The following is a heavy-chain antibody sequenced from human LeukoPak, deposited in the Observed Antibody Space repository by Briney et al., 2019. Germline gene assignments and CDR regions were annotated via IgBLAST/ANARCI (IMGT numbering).Heavy chain of an antibody. CDR1: GGSISSSDYY. J-gene: IGHJ4*02. Sequence: NPSETLSLTCTGSGGSISSSDYYWGWIRQPPGKGLEWIGSIYYSGTPYFNPSLKSRVTISLDTSKNQFSLNLSSVTAADTAMYFCARHPHYVAGLDYWGQGTLVTVSS. D-gene: IGHD3-16*01. V-gene: IGHV4-39*01. CDR2: IYYSGTP. CDR3: ARHPHYVAGLDY.